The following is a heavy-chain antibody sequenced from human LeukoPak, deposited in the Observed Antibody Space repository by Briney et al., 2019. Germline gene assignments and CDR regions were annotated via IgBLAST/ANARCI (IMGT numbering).Heavy chain of an antibody. CDR2: IYYSGST. CDR1: GGSISSSSYY. D-gene: IGHD3-10*01. Sequence: SETLSLTCTVSGGSISSSSYYWGWIRQPPGKGLEWIGSIYYSGSTYYNPSLKSRVTISVDTSKNQFSLKLSSVTAAGTAVYYCARATYGSGSYPLGYWGQGTLVTVSS. J-gene: IGHJ4*02. V-gene: IGHV4-39*07. CDR3: ARATYGSGSYPLGY.